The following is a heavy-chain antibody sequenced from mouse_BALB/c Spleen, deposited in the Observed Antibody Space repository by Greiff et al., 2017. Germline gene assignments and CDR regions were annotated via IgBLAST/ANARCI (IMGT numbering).Heavy chain of an antibody. CDR1: GFTFSSYA. J-gene: IGHJ3*01. D-gene: IGHD2-4*01. CDR3: ARVDYDGGPFAY. Sequence: EVKLVESGGGLVKPGGSLKLSCAASGFTFSSYAMSWVRQSPEKRLEWVAEISSGGSYTYYPDTVTGRFTISRDNAKNTLYLEMSSLRSEDTAMYYCARVDYDGGPFAYWGQGTLVTVSA. V-gene: IGHV5-9-4*01. CDR2: ISSGGSYT.